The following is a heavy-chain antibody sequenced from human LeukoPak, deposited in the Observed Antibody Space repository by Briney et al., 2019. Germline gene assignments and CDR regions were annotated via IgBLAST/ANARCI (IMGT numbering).Heavy chain of an antibody. CDR1: GFTFSSYS. CDR3: ARDRGGSYSAIDY. Sequence: PGGSLRLSCAASGFTFSSYSMNWVRQAAGKGLEGVSFISSSSSTIYYADSVKGRFTISRDNAKNSLYLQMNSLRAEDTAVYYCARDRGGSYSAIDYWGQGTLVTVSS. J-gene: IGHJ4*02. V-gene: IGHV3-48*04. D-gene: IGHD1-26*01. CDR2: ISSSSSTI.